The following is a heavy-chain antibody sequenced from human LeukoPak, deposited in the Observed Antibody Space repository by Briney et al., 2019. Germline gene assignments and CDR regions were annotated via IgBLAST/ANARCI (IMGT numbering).Heavy chain of an antibody. V-gene: IGHV4-59*01. J-gene: IGHJ4*02. CDR1: GGSISSYY. CDR3: ARGGGGYPFDY. D-gene: IGHD5-24*01. Sequence: PSETLSLTRTVSGGSISSYYWSWIRQPPGKGLEWIGYIYYSGSTNYNPSLKSRVTISVDTSKNQFSLKLSSVTAADTAVYYCARGGGGYPFDYWGQGTLVTVSS. CDR2: IYYSGST.